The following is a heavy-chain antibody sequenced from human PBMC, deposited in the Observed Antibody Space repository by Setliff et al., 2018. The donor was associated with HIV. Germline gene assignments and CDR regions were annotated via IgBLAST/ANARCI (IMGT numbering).Heavy chain of an antibody. V-gene: IGHV1-2*02. J-gene: IGHJ6*02. CDR2: INPNNGGT. D-gene: IGHD4-4*01. CDR1: GYTFTGYY. Sequence: ASVKVSCKASGYTFTGYYVHWVRQAPGQGLEWMGWINPNNGGTNYAQKFQGRVTMTGDTSISTAYMELNRLRSDDTAVYYCARDDEMGTVTEHYYYGMGVWGQGTTVTVSS. CDR3: ARDDEMGTVTEHYYYGMGV.